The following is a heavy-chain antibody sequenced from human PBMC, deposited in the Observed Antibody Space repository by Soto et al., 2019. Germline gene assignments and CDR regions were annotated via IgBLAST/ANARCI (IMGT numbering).Heavy chain of an antibody. D-gene: IGHD2-2*02. Sequence: GASVKVSCKASGGTFSSYAISWVRQAPGRGLEWMGGIIPIFGTANYAQKFQGRVTITADESTSTAYMELSSLRSEDTAVYYCAEDIVVVPAAIIGANYYYGMDVWGQGTTVTVSS. J-gene: IGHJ6*02. CDR3: AEDIVVVPAAIIGANYYYGMDV. CDR1: GGTFSSYA. CDR2: IIPIFGTA. V-gene: IGHV1-69*13.